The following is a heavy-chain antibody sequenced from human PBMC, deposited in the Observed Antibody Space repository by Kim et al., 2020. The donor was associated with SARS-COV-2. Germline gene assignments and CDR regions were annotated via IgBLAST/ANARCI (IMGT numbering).Heavy chain of an antibody. CDR1: GYTFTSYA. J-gene: IGHJ3*02. Sequence: ASVKVSCKASGYTFTSYAMNWVRQAPGQGLEWMGWINTNTGNPTYAQGFTGRFVFSLDTSVSTAYLQISSLKAEDTAVYYCARVLAPPDIVVVVAAPYGDAFDICGQGTMVTVSS. D-gene: IGHD2-15*01. CDR3: ARVLAPPDIVVVVAAPYGDAFDI. CDR2: INTNTGNP. V-gene: IGHV7-4-1*02.